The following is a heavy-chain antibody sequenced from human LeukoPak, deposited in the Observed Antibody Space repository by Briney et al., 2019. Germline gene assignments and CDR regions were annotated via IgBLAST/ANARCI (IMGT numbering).Heavy chain of an antibody. CDR3: ARRHDYGDFPNWFDP. V-gene: IGHV4-59*08. CDR1: GGSISSYY. Sequence: SETLSLTCTVSGGSISSYYWSWIRQPPGKGQEWIGYIYYSGSTNYNPSLKSRVTISVDTSKNQFSLKLSSVTAADTAVYYCARRHDYGDFPNWFDPWGQGTLVTVSS. CDR2: IYYSGST. D-gene: IGHD4-17*01. J-gene: IGHJ5*02.